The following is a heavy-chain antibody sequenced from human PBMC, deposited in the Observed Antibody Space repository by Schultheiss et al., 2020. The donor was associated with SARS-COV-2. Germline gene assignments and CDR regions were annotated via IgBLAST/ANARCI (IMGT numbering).Heavy chain of an antibody. CDR3: ARDGDITYYFYGMDV. V-gene: IGHV3-53*01. Sequence: GGSLRLSCAASGFTVSSNYMSWVRQAPGKGLEWVSVIYSGGSTYYADSVKGRFTISRDNSKNTLYLQMNSLRAEDTAVYFCARDGDITYYFYGMDVWGQGTTVTVSS. D-gene: IGHD4-17*01. CDR2: IYSGGST. J-gene: IGHJ6*02. CDR1: GFTVSSNY.